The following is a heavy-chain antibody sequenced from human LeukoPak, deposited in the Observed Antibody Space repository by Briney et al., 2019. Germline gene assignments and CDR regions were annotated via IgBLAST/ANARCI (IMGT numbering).Heavy chain of an antibody. CDR1: GYTFTGYY. CDR3: ARGVGIYGAYGYWFDP. V-gene: IGHV1-2*06. CDR2: INPNSGGT. Sequence: ASVKVSCKASGYTFTGYYMHWVRQAPGQGLEWMGRINPNSGGTNYAQKFQGRVTMTRDTSISTAYMELSRLRSDDTAVYYCARGVGIYGAYGYWFDPGAREPWSPSPQ. J-gene: IGHJ5*02. D-gene: IGHD4-17*01.